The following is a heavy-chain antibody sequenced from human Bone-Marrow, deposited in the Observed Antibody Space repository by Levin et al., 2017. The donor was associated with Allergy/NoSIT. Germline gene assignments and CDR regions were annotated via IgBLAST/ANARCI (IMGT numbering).Heavy chain of an antibody. CDR1: GFTFSSYG. CDR2: ISYDGSNK. Sequence: GESLKISCAASGFTFSSYGMHWVRQAPGKGLEWVAVISYDGSNKYYADSVKGRFTISRDNSKNTLYLQMNSLRAEDTAVYYCAKDRRAFYYYYGMDVWGQGTTVTVSS. CDR3: AKDRRAFYYYYGMDV. J-gene: IGHJ6*02. V-gene: IGHV3-30*18.